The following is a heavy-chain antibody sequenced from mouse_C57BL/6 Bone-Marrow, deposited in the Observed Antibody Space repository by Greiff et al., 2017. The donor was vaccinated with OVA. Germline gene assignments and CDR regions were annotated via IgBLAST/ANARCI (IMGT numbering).Heavy chain of an antibody. CDR2: ISYDGSN. J-gene: IGHJ4*01. D-gene: IGHD1-1*01. Sequence: EVQLLESGPGLVKPSQSLSLTCSVTGYSITSGYYWNWIRQFPGNKLEWMGYISYDGSNNYNPSLKNRISITRDTSKNQFFLKLNSVTTEDTATYDCARNHYYGSSYAMDYWGQGTSVTVSS. CDR3: ARNHYYGSSYAMDY. CDR1: GYSITSGYY. V-gene: IGHV3-6*01.